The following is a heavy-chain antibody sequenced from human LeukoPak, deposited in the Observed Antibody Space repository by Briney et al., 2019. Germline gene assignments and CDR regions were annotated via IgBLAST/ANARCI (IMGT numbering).Heavy chain of an antibody. CDR2: IYYSGST. Sequence: SETLSLACTVSGGSISSYYWSWIRQPPGKGLEWIGYIYYSGSTNYNPSLKSRVTISVDTSKNQFSLKLSSVTAADTAVYYCARVGDYEIDYWGQGTLVTVSS. D-gene: IGHD4-17*01. V-gene: IGHV4-59*01. CDR3: ARVGDYEIDY. CDR1: GGSISSYY. J-gene: IGHJ4*02.